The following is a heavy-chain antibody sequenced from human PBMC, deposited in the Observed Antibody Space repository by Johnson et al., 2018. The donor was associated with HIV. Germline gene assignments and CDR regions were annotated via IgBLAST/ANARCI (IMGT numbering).Heavy chain of an antibody. CDR2: ISYDGSNK. Sequence: QVQLVESGGGVVQPGRSLRLSCAASGFTFSNYAMHWVRQAPGKGLEWVAVISYDGSNKYYADSVKGRFTISSDNSTNTLYLQMNSLRAEDTAVYYCASEYSYVSHDAFDIWGQGTMVTVSS. CDR3: ASEYSYVSHDAFDI. D-gene: IGHD5-18*01. CDR1: GFTFSNYA. V-gene: IGHV3-30-3*01. J-gene: IGHJ3*02.